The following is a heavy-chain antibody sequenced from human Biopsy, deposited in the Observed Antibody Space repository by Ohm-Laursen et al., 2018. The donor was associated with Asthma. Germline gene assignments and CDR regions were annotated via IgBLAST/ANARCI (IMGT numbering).Heavy chain of an antibody. Sequence: SLRLSCAASGFTFGNFWMSWVRQAPGKGLEWVSAISGSGDSTYYADSVKGRFTISRDNSKNTLYLQMNSLRAEDTAVYYCATFPYGDYLPLDYWGQGTLVTVSS. CDR3: ATFPYGDYLPLDY. V-gene: IGHV3-23*01. CDR2: ISGSGDST. J-gene: IGHJ4*02. CDR1: GFTFGNFW. D-gene: IGHD4-17*01.